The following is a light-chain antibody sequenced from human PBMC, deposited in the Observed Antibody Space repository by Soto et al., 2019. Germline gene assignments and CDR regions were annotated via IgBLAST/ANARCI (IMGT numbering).Light chain of an antibody. V-gene: IGKV1-5*01. CDR1: QSISSW. CDR2: DAS. J-gene: IGKJ1*01. CDR3: QQYNSYSEWT. Sequence: DIQMTQSPSTLSASVGDRVTITCRASQSISSWLAWYQQKPGKAPKLLIYDASSLESGVPSRFSGSGSGTDFTLTISSLQHDDFATYYCQQYNSYSEWTCGLGTKVEIK.